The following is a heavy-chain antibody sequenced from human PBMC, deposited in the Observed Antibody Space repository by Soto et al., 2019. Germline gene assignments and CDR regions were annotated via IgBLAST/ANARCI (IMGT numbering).Heavy chain of an antibody. Sequence: EVQLLESGGGLVQPGGSLRLSCAASGFTFSSYAMSWVRQAPGKGLEWVAAISGSGGSTYYADSVKGRFTISRDNSKNTLYLQMNSLRAEDTAVYYCAKDGLGFGELPYSDYWGQGTLVTVSS. CDR2: ISGSGGST. CDR1: GFTFSSYA. CDR3: AKDGLGFGELPYSDY. J-gene: IGHJ4*02. D-gene: IGHD3-10*01. V-gene: IGHV3-23*01.